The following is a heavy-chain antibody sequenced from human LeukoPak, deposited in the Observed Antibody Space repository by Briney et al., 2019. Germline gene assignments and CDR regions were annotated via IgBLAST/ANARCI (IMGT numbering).Heavy chain of an antibody. CDR1: GFTFRGPW. J-gene: IGHJ4*02. V-gene: IGHV3-74*03. Sequence: GGSLRLSCVASGFTFRGPWMHWGRHVPRKGRMAVSRITPDGNAAAYADSVKGRFTISRDNANNTLYLEMNSLTAEDTALYHCTRSGYSNGYGYWGQGTLVTVSS. CDR2: ITPDGNAA. CDR3: TRSGYSNGYGY. D-gene: IGHD2-15*01.